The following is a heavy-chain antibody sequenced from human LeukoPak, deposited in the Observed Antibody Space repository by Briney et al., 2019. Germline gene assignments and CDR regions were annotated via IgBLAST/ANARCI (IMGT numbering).Heavy chain of an antibody. J-gene: IGHJ4*02. Sequence: SSETLSLTCTVSGGSISSYYWSWIRQPPGKGLEWIGYIYYSGSTNYNPSLKSRVTISVDTSKNQFSLKLSSVTAADTAVYYCARRPGYSRIDYWGQGTLVTVSS. CDR3: ARRPGYSRIDY. CDR2: IYYSGST. CDR1: GGSISSYY. D-gene: IGHD6-13*01. V-gene: IGHV4-59*08.